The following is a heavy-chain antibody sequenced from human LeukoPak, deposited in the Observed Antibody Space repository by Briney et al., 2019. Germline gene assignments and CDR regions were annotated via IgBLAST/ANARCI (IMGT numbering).Heavy chain of an antibody. CDR2: IYYSGST. J-gene: IGHJ2*01. Sequence: KPSETLSLTCPVSGGSISSYYWSWIRPPPGKGLEWIGYIYYSGSTNYNPSLKSRVTISVDTSKNQFSLKLSSVTAADTAVYYCARDKVNWYFDVWGRGTLVTVSS. CDR3: ARDKVNWYFDV. CDR1: GGSISSYY. V-gene: IGHV4-59*12.